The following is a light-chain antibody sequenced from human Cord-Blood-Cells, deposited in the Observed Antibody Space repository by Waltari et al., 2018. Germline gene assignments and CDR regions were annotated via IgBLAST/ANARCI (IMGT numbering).Light chain of an antibody. J-gene: IGKJ1*01. CDR1: QSVLSSPNNKNY. CDR3: QQYYSTPPT. Sequence: DIVMTQSPASLAVSLGARATINCKSRQSVLSSPNNKNYLAWSQQNPGQPPKLLIYWASTRESGVPDRFSGSGSGTDFTLTISSLQAEDVAVYYCQQYYSTPPTFGQGTKVEIK. CDR2: WAS. V-gene: IGKV4-1*01.